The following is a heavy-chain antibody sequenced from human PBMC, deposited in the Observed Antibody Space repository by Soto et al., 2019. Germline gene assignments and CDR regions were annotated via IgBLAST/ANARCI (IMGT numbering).Heavy chain of an antibody. D-gene: IGHD5-18*01. CDR3: ACTRGDTAMVDWFDP. V-gene: IGHV4-34*01. CDR1: GGSFSGYY. CDR2: INHSGST. Sequence: QVQLQQWGAGLLKPSETLSLTCAVYGGSFSGYYWSWIRQPPGKVLEWIGEINHSGSTNYNPSLKSRVTISVDTSKNQFSLKLSSVTAADTAVYYCACTRGDTAMVDWFDPWGQGTLVTVSS. J-gene: IGHJ5*02.